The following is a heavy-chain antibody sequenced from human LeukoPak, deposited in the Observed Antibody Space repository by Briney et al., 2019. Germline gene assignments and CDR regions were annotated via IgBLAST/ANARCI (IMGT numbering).Heavy chain of an antibody. V-gene: IGHV4-61*01. Sequence: PSETLSLTCTVSGGSVSSGSYYWSWIRQPPGKGLEWIGYIYYSGSTNYNPSLKSRVTISVDTSKNQFSLKLSSVTAADTAVYYCARASGGYSSGWYPDYWGQGTLVTVSS. CDR1: GGSVSSGSYY. CDR2: IYYSGST. J-gene: IGHJ4*02. D-gene: IGHD6-19*01. CDR3: ARASGGYSSGWYPDY.